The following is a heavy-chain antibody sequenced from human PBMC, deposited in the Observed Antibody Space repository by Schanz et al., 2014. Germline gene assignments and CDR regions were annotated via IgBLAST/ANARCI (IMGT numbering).Heavy chain of an antibody. CDR2: MPFDYSSQ. CDR3: ARDDGGGYNQIDY. D-gene: IGHD5-12*01. CDR1: GFTFSDFG. Sequence: QVQLVESGGAVVQPGGSLRLSCAATGFTFSDFGMHWVRQASGKGLEWVAFMPFDYSSQYYADSVKGRFTISRDNSENTLFLEMNSRRLEDTAVYYCARDDGGGYNQIDYWGQGTLVTVSS. V-gene: IGHV3-30*02. J-gene: IGHJ4*02.